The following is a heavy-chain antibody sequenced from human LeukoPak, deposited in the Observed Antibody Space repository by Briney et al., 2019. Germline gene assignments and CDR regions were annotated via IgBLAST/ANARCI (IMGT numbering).Heavy chain of an antibody. CDR1: GFTFSSYA. CDR2: IGGSGDT. V-gene: IGHV3-23*01. J-gene: IGHJ5*01. D-gene: IGHD3-10*01. CDR3: AKDGSGWSYDS. Sequence: GGSLRLSCAASGFTFSSYAVGWVRQAPGSALEWVSRIGGSGDTYYADSVKGRFTISRDISKNTLYLQLSSLRADDTAVYYCAKDGSGWSYDSWGQGTLVTVSS.